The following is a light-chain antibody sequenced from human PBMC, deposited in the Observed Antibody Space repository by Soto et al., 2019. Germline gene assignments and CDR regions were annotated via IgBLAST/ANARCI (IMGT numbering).Light chain of an antibody. CDR1: QSITNY. J-gene: IGKJ1*01. CDR3: QQSYSTPRT. CDR2: AAS. Sequence: DIQMTQSPSSLSASVGDRVTIACRTSQSITNYLNWYQQKPGKAPKLLICAASSLQSGVLSRFSGSGSGTDFTLTISSLHPEDFATYYCQQSYSTPRTFGQGTKVDIK. V-gene: IGKV1-39*01.